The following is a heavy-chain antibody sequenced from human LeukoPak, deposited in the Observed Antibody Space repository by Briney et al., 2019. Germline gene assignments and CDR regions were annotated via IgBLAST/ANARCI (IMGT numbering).Heavy chain of an antibody. CDR1: GFTFSSYS. D-gene: IGHD6-19*01. CDR3: ARGSSLGHFDY. CDR2: ISSSSSTI. Sequence: GGSLRLSCAGSGFTFSSYSMNRVRQAPGKGLEWVSYISSSSSTIYYADSVKGRFTISRDNAKNSLYLQMNSLRAEDTAVYYCARGSSLGHFDYWGQGTLVTVSS. J-gene: IGHJ4*02. V-gene: IGHV3-48*04.